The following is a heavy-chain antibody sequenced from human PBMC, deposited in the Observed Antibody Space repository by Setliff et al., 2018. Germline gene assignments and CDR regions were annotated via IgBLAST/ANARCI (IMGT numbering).Heavy chain of an antibody. Sequence: GVLKISCTASGFTFRKHALAWVRQAPGKGLQWVSSVSGSGMTRDYTDSVKGRFTVSRDSSQNKIHLQMDSLRAEDTGKYFCARADSDSYYPYYFDFWGQGVLVTVSS. CDR3: ARADSDSYYPYYFDF. CDR1: GFTFRKHA. D-gene: IGHD3-22*01. V-gene: IGHV3-23*01. J-gene: IGHJ4*02. CDR2: VSGSGMTR.